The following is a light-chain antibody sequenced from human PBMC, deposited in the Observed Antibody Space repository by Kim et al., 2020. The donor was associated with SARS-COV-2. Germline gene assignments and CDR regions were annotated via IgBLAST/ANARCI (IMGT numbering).Light chain of an antibody. CDR3: QSTDSSGTYPLV. CDR1: ALPKQY. V-gene: IGLV3-25*03. J-gene: IGLJ3*02. CDR2: KDS. Sequence: SYELTQPPLVSVSPGQTARITCSGDALPKQYAYWYQQKPGQAPVVVIHKDSERPSGIPERFSGSSSGTTVTVTISGVQAEDEADYYCQSTDSSGTYPLVFGGGTQLTVL.